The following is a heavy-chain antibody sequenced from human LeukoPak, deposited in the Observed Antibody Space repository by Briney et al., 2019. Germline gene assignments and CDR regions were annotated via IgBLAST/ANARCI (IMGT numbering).Heavy chain of an antibody. D-gene: IGHD1-26*01. J-gene: IGHJ6*03. CDR3: ARLPDSGSYFRGVEYYMDV. Sequence: GESLKISCKGSGYSFTNYWVGWVRQMLGKGLEWLGIIYPGDSDTRYSPSFQGQVTISVDKSISTAYLQWSSLKASDAAIYYCARLPDSGSYFRGVEYYMDVWGKGTTVTVSS. CDR2: IYPGDSDT. CDR1: GYSFTNYW. V-gene: IGHV5-51*01.